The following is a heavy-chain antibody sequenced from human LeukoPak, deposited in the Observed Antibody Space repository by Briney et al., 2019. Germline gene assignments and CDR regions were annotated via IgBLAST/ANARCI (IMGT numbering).Heavy chain of an antibody. D-gene: IGHD3-10*01. V-gene: IGHV1-18*01. CDR2: ISAHNGDT. CDR3: ATEYGSGSYYSNY. J-gene: IGHJ4*02. CDR1: GYTFTTYG. Sequence: ASVRVSCKASGYTFTTYGVSWVRQAPGQGLEWMGWISAHNGDTSYAQKVQGRVTLTTDTSTSTAYMELSSLRSEDTAVYYCATEYGSGSYYSNYWGQGTLVTVSS.